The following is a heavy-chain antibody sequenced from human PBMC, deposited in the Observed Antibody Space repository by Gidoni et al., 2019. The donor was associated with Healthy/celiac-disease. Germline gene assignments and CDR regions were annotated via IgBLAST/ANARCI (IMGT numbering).Heavy chain of an antibody. D-gene: IGHD2-15*01. J-gene: IGHJ5*02. CDR3: ARIEHDTYCSGGSCYNWFDP. CDR2: IYYSGST. V-gene: IGHV4-59*01. CDR1: GGSISSYY. Sequence: QVQLQESGAGLVKPSETLSLTCTVSGGSISSYYWSWIRQPPGKGVEWIGYIYYSGSTNYNPSLKSRVTISVDTSKNQFSLKLSSVTAADTAVYYCARIEHDTYCSGGSCYNWFDPWGQGTLVTVSS.